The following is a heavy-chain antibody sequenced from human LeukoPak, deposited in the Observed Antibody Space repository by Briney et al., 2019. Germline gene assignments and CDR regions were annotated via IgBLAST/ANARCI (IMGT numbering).Heavy chain of an antibody. V-gene: IGHV3-30*02. CDR3: AKADSYDFWSGYYFDC. CDR1: GFTFSTYG. CDR2: IRYDGTTK. D-gene: IGHD3-3*01. Sequence: PGGSLRLSCAASGFTFSTYGMHWVRQAPGKGLEWLAFIRYDGTTKYYADSVKGRFTISRDNSKNTLYLQMNSLRAEDTAVYHCAKADSYDFWSGYYFDCWGQGTLVTVSS. J-gene: IGHJ4*02.